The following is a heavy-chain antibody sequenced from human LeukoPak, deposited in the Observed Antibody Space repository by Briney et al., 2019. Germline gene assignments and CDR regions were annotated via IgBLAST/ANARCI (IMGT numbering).Heavy chain of an antibody. CDR2: FDPEDGET. D-gene: IGHD3-10*01. J-gene: IGHJ4*02. Sequence: ASVKVSCKVSGYTLTELSMHWVRQAPGKGLEWMGGFDPEDGETIYAQKFQGRVTMTEDTSTDTAYMELSSLRSEDTAVYYCATGGNYYGSGSYYINWGQGTLVIVSS. CDR1: GYTLTELS. CDR3: ATGGNYYGSGSYYIN. V-gene: IGHV1-24*01.